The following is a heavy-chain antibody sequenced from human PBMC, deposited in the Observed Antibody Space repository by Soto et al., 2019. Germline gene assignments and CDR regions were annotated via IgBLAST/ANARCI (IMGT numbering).Heavy chain of an antibody. Sequence: SETLSLTCTVSGGSISSYYWSWIRQPPGKGLEWIGYIYYSGSTNYNPSLKSRVTISVDTSKNQFSLKLSSVTAADTAVYYCARLRDGYNSGWFDPWVQGTLVTVSS. V-gene: IGHV4-59*01. J-gene: IGHJ5*02. CDR2: IYYSGST. CDR1: GGSISSYY. D-gene: IGHD5-12*01. CDR3: ARLRDGYNSGWFDP.